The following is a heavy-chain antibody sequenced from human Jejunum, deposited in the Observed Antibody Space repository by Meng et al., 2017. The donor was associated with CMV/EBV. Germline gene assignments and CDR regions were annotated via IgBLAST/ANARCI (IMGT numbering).Heavy chain of an antibody. Sequence: VALSASNYSGAWIRQPPGRGLEWIATIYYNGNTKYHPSLKSRVTTSLDMSRNQFSLKLTSVTAADTAVYYCARETPLGSASNYFRFWGQGTLVTVSS. CDR2: IYYNGNT. J-gene: IGHJ1*01. V-gene: IGHV4-39*07. D-gene: IGHD4/OR15-4a*01. CDR3: ARETPLGSASNYFRF. CDR1: VALSASNYS.